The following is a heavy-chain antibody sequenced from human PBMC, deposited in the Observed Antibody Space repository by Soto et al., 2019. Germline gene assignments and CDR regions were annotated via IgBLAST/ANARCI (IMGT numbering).Heavy chain of an antibody. Sequence: EVYLVESGGGLVQPGGSLRLSCAASGFTVSSNYMSWVRQAPGKGLEWVSVIYSGGNTNYADSVKGRFTISRHNSKNTLYLQMNNLRAEDTAVYYCARGGVIIPFDPWGQGTLVTVSS. V-gene: IGHV3-53*04. D-gene: IGHD3-3*01. CDR1: GFTVSSNY. CDR2: IYSGGNT. J-gene: IGHJ5*02. CDR3: ARGGVIIPFDP.